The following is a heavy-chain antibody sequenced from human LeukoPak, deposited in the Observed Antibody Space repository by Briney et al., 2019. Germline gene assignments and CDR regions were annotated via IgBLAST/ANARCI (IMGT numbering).Heavy chain of an antibody. V-gene: IGHV4-31*03. J-gene: IGHJ3*02. CDR2: IYYSGTT. Sequence: TSETLSLTCTVSGGSISSGDSYWSWVRQLPGKGLEWIGYIYYSGTTYYNPSLKSRITISVDTSKNQFSLKLSSVTAADTAVYYCARNGYCSGGSCYSNKAFDIWGQGTMVTVSS. D-gene: IGHD2-15*01. CDR1: GGSISSGDSY. CDR3: ARNGYCSGGSCYSNKAFDI.